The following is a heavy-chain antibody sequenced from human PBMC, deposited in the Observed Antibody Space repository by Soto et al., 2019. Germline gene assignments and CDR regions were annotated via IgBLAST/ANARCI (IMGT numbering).Heavy chain of an antibody. Sequence: QLQLQESGPGLVKPSETLSLTCTVSGGSISSSSYYWGWIRQPPGKGLEWIGSIYYSGSTYYNPSLKRLVPISVDTSKNQLSLKLSSVTASDTAVYYCARLSRSDDYWGQGTLVTVSS. V-gene: IGHV4-39*01. CDR3: ARLSRSDDY. J-gene: IGHJ4*02. D-gene: IGHD6-6*01. CDR1: GGSISSSSYY. CDR2: IYYSGST.